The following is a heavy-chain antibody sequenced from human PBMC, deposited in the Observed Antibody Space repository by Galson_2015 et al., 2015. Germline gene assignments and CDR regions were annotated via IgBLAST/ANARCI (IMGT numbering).Heavy chain of an antibody. D-gene: IGHD6-13*01. J-gene: IGHJ4*02. CDR3: AKDRGQQLGSFDY. CDR2: ISYDGSNK. V-gene: IGHV3-30*18. Sequence: SLRLSCAASGFTFSSHGMHWVRQAPGKGLEWVAVISYDGSNKYYADSAKGRFTISRDNSKNTLSLQMNSLRAEDTAVYYCAKDRGQQLGSFDYWGQGTLVTVSS. CDR1: GFTFSSHG.